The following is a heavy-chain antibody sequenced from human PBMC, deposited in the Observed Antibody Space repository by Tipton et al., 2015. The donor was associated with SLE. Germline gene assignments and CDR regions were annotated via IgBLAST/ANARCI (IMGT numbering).Heavy chain of an antibody. V-gene: IGHV1-18*04. CDR1: GYTFSSYG. CDR2: ISAYNGNT. J-gene: IGHJ4*02. Sequence: QLVQSGAEVKKPGASVKVSCKASGYTFSSYGINWVRQAPGQGIEWMGWISAYNGNTIYAQKLQGRVSMTRDTSTSTAYMELRSLRSDDTAVYYCARDLGSSGSFDYLGQGTLVTVSS. CDR3: ARDLGSSGSFDY. D-gene: IGHD6-13*01.